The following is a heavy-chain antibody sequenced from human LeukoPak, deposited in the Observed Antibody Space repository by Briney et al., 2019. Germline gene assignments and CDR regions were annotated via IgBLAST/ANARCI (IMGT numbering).Heavy chain of an antibody. CDR2: IKQDGSEK. D-gene: IGHD3-3*01. CDR3: ARGVFGVDTTLYYYYYMDV. J-gene: IGHJ6*03. Sequence: PGGSLRLSCAASGFTVSSYWMIWVRQAPGKGLEWVANIKQDGSEKYYVDSVKGRFTISRDNTENSLYLQMNSLRAEDTAVYYCARGVFGVDTTLYYYYYMDVWGKGTTVTVSS. V-gene: IGHV3-7*01. CDR1: GFTVSSYW.